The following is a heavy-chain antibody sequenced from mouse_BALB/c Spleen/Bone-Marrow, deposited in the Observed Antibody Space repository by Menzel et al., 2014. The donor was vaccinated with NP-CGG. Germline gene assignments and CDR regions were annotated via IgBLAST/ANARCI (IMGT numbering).Heavy chain of an antibody. J-gene: IGHJ4*01. V-gene: IGHV1-69*02. CDR1: GYTFTRYW. D-gene: IGHD1-1*01. CDR2: IYPSDSYT. Sequence: QVQLKESGAELVRPGASVKLSCRASGYTFTRYWINWGKQRPGQGLEWIGNIYPSDSYTNYNQRFKDKATLTVDKSSSTAYMQLSSPTSEDSAVYYCTRYGNSHYYAMDYWGQGTSVTVSS. CDR3: TRYGNSHYYAMDY.